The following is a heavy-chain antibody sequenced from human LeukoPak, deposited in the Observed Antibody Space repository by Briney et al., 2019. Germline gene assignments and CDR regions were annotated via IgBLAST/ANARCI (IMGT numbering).Heavy chain of an antibody. V-gene: IGHV4-61*02. Sequence: SQTLSLTCTVSGGSLSSGSYYWSWIRQPAGKGLEWIGCIYTSGSTNYNPSLKSRVTISVDTSKNQFSLKLSSVTAADTAVYYCARELGYGGPGAFDIWGQGTMVTVSS. J-gene: IGHJ3*02. CDR1: GGSLSSGSYY. D-gene: IGHD4-23*01. CDR3: ARELGYGGPGAFDI. CDR2: IYTSGST.